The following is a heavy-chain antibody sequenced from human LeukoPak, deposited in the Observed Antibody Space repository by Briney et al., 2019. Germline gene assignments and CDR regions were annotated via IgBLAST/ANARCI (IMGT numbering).Heavy chain of an antibody. V-gene: IGHV3-7*01. D-gene: IGHD1-14*01. CDR3: ARNQRRLDY. Sequence: GGSLRLSCTYSGFTSGDYAMSWVRQAPGKGLELVANIKQDGSEKYYVDSVKGRFTISRDNAKNSLYLQMNSLRAEDTAVYYCARNQRRLDYWGQGTLVTVSS. J-gene: IGHJ4*02. CDR1: GFTSGDYA. CDR2: IKQDGSEK.